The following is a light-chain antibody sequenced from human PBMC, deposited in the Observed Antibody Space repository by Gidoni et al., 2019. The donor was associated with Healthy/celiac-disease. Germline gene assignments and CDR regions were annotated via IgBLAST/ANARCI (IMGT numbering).Light chain of an antibody. J-gene: IGKJ2*01. CDR1: QSVLYSSNNKNY. CDR3: QQYYSTPMYT. V-gene: IGKV4-1*01. Sequence: DIVMTQSPDSLAVSLGERATINRKSSQSVLYSSNNKNYLAWYQQKPGQPPKLLIYWASTRESGVPDRFSGSGSGTDFTLTISSLQAEDVAVYYCQQYYSTPMYTCGQGTKLEIK. CDR2: WAS.